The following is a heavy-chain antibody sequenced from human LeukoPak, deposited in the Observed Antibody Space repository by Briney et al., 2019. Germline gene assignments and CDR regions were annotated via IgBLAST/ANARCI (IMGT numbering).Heavy chain of an antibody. D-gene: IGHD3-9*01. CDR3: AKWGDYDVLTGYYVSDY. V-gene: IGHV3-23*01. CDR2: ITGSGGNT. J-gene: IGHJ4*02. Sequence: GASLRLSCAASGFTFSNYAMSWVRQAQGKGLEWVSAITGSGGNTYYADSVKGRFTISRDNSKNTVFLQMNSLRAEDTAVYYCAKWGDYDVLTGYYVSDYWGQGTLVTVSS. CDR1: GFTFSNYA.